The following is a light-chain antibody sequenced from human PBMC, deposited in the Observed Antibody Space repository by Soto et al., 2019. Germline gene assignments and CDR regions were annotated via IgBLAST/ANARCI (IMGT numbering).Light chain of an antibody. CDR1: QGVTYN. CDR2: GAS. Sequence: EIVMTQSPATLSVSPGESATLSCRASQGVTYNLAWYQQKPGQAPRLLIYGASTRATGIPARFSGSGSGTEFTITISSRQSEDFAVYHCQQYNNWPHTFGRGTKLEIK. J-gene: IGKJ2*01. CDR3: QQYNNWPHT. V-gene: IGKV3-15*01.